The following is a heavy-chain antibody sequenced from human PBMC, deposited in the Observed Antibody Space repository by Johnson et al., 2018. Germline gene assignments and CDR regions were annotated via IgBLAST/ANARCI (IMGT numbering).Heavy chain of an antibody. V-gene: IGHV4-34*01. D-gene: IGHD2-2*01. Sequence: QVQLQQWGAGLLKPSETLSLTCAVYGGSFSGYYWSWIRQPPGKGLEWIGEINHRGSPNYNPSLKSRVTISVDTSKNQFSLKLSSVTAADTALYYCARGAKGYCSSTSCPDYYYYMDVWGKGTTVTVSS. J-gene: IGHJ6*03. CDR2: INHRGSP. CDR1: GGSFSGYY. CDR3: ARGAKGYCSSTSCPDYYYYMDV.